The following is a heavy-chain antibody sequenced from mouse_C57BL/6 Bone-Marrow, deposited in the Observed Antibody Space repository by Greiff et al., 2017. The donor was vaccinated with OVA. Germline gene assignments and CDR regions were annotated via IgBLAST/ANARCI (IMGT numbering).Heavy chain of an antibody. Sequence: VQLQESGAELARPGASVKLSCKASGYTFTSYGISWVKQRPGQGLEWIGEIYPRSGNTYYNEKFKGKATLTADKSSSTAYMELRSLTSEDSAVYFCARWDYYSNPMDYWGQGTSVTVSS. CDR3: ARWDYYSNPMDY. D-gene: IGHD2-5*01. CDR2: IYPRSGNT. V-gene: IGHV1-81*01. CDR1: GYTFTSYG. J-gene: IGHJ4*01.